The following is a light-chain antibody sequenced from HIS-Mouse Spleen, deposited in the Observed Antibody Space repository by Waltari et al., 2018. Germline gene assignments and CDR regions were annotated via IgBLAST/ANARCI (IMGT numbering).Light chain of an antibody. Sequence: SSELTQDPAVSVALGQTVRITCQGDSLRSYYASWYQQKPGQAPVLGIYGKNNRPSGFPDRCSGSSSGNTASLTITGAQAEDEADYYCNSRDSSGNHVVFGGGTKLTVL. CDR3: NSRDSSGNHVV. V-gene: IGLV3-19*01. J-gene: IGLJ2*01. CDR1: SLRSYY. CDR2: GKN.